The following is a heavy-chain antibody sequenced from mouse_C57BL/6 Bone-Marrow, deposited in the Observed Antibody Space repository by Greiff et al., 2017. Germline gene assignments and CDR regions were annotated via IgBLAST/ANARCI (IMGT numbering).Heavy chain of an antibody. Sequence: VQLQQSGPELVKPGDSVKISCKASGYSFTGYFMNWVMQSHGKSLEWIGRINPYNGDTFYNQKFKGKATLTVDKSSSTAHMELRSLTSEEAAVYYCAREGDYYGSSPYAMDYWGQGTSVTVSS. D-gene: IGHD1-1*01. J-gene: IGHJ4*01. V-gene: IGHV1-20*01. CDR2: INPYNGDT. CDR3: AREGDYYGSSPYAMDY. CDR1: GYSFTGYF.